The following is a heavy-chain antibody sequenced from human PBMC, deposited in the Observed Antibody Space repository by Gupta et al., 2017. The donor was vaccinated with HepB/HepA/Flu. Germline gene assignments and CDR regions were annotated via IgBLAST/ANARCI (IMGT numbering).Heavy chain of an antibody. D-gene: IGHD4-11*01. V-gene: IGHV1-46*01. J-gene: IGHJ4*02. CDR3: ARGDDYSNWRLDY. Sequence: QVQLAQSGAEVKKPGASVKVSCTASEDFFTTYFFHWVRQAPGQGLEWMGVINPSGGDPTYAQKFQGRLTMTSDTSTNTVYMTLTTLTSEDTAVYYCARGDDYSNWRLDYWGQGALVTVSS. CDR1: EDFFTTYF. CDR2: INPSGGDP.